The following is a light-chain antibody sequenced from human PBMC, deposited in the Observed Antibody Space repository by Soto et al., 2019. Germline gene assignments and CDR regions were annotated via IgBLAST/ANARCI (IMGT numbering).Light chain of an antibody. CDR1: QSVSSY. CDR3: QQRSNWPPLT. CDR2: DAS. V-gene: IGKV3-11*01. J-gene: IGKJ4*01. Sequence: EIVLTQSPATLSLSPGERATLSCRASQSVSSYLAWYQQKPGQAPRLLIYDASNRATGIPARFSGSGSGTDFTLTISRLEPEDFAVYYCQQRSNWPPLTVGGGTKVDIK.